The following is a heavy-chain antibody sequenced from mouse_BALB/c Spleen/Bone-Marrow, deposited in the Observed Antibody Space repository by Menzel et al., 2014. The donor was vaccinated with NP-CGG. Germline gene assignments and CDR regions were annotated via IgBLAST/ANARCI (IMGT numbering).Heavy chain of an antibody. J-gene: IGHJ1*01. CDR3: VRSRLRDWYFDV. V-gene: IGHV1S56*01. CDR1: GNTFTSYD. D-gene: IGHD1-2*01. Sequence: QVQLQQPGVELGKPGASVKLSCKASGNTFTSYDINWVRQRPEQGLEWIGWIFPGDSTTKYNEKFKGKATLSTDKSSSTVHMQLSRLTSEDSAVYFCVRSRLRDWYFDVWGAGTTVTISS. CDR2: IFPGDSTT.